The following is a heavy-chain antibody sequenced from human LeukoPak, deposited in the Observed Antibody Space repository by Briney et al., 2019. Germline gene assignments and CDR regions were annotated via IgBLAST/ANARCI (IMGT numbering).Heavy chain of an antibody. J-gene: IGHJ6*03. D-gene: IGHD3-22*01. Sequence: GGSLRLSFAACGFTFSRYSMNWVRQAPGKGLEWVASISSTSTFIYSADSVKGRFTISRDTAKNSLFLQMNSLSAEDTAIYYCARDYFDSSDYRLTYYDYYMNVWGKGTTVTVSS. V-gene: IGHV3-21*01. CDR3: ARDYFDSSDYRLTYYDYYMNV. CDR1: GFTFSRYS. CDR2: ISSTSTFI.